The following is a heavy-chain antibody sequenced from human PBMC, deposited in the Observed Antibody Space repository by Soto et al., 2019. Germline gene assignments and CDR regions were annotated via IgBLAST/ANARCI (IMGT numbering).Heavy chain of an antibody. CDR3: ARSSAGSGKLWNYYGMDV. V-gene: IGHV3-21*06. CDR1: GFTFSSYS. CDR2: ISSGSSYI. Sequence: EVQLVESGGGLVKPGGSLRLSCAASGFTFSSYSMNWVRQAPGKGLEWVSSISSGSSYIYYADSVKGRFTISRDNAKNSLYLQMNSLRAEDTAVYYCARSSAGSGKLWNYYGMDVWGQGTTVTVSS. D-gene: IGHD3-10*01. J-gene: IGHJ6*02.